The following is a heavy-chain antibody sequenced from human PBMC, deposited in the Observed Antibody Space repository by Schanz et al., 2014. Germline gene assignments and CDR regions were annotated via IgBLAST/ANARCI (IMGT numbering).Heavy chain of an antibody. Sequence: EVQLVESGGGLVQPGRSLRLSCAASGFVFDDYAMHWVRQAPGKGLEWVSVISWNGGFIDHADSVRGRFTISRDNAKNSLYLQMKSLRAEDTALYFCGRSDSSTIDYWGQGTLVTVSS. CDR2: ISWNGGFI. J-gene: IGHJ4*02. V-gene: IGHV3-9*01. CDR3: GRSDSSTIDY. D-gene: IGHD2-2*01. CDR1: GFVFDDYA.